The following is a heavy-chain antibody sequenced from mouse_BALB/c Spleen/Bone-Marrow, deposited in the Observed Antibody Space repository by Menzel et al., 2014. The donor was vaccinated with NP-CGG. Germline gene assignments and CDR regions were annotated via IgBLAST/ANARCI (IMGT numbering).Heavy chain of an antibody. CDR1: GYTFTSYN. V-gene: IGHV1-12*01. D-gene: IGHD3-1*01. J-gene: IGHJ4*01. CDR3: ARSGSSGYYAMDY. CDR2: TYPGNGDT. Sequence: SGAELVKPGASVKMSCKASGYTFTSYNMHWVKQTPGQGLEWIGATYPGNGDTSYNQKFKGKATLTADKSSSTAYMQLSSLTSEDSAVYYCARSGSSGYYAMDYWGQGTSVTVSS.